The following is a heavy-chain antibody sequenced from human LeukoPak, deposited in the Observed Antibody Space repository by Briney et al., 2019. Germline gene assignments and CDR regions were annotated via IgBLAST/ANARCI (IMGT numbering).Heavy chain of an antibody. CDR3: ARHVSVAVTNFFDY. V-gene: IGHV4-39*01. Sequence: PSETLSLTCTVSGGSISSSSYYWGWIRQPPGKGLEWTGSIYYSGSTYYNPSLKSRVTISVDTSKNQFSLKLSSVTAADTAVYYCARHVSVAVTNFFDYWGQGTLVTVSS. J-gene: IGHJ4*02. D-gene: IGHD6-19*01. CDR1: GGSISSSSYY. CDR2: IYYSGST.